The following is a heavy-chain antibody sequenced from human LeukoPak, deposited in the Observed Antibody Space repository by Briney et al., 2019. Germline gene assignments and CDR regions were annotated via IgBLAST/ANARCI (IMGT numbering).Heavy chain of an antibody. CDR1: GYTFTSYD. J-gene: IGHJ5*02. Sequence: ASVKVSCKASGYTFTSYDINWVRQATGQGLEWMGWMNPNSGNTGYAQKFQGRVTITRNTSISTAYMELSSLRSEHTAVYYCARLIAAAGTVNWFDPWGQGTLVTVSS. D-gene: IGHD6-13*01. V-gene: IGHV1-8*03. CDR2: MNPNSGNT. CDR3: ARLIAAAGTVNWFDP.